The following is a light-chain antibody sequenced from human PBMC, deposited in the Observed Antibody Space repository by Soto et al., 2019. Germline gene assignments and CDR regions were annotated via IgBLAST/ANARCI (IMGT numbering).Light chain of an antibody. CDR3: QQYISYPWT. CDR1: QRISAW. CDR2: KES. Sequence: DIQMTQSPSTLSASVGDRVTITCRASQRISAWLAWYQQKPGKAPKLLIYKESTLESGVPSRFSGSGSGTEFTLTISSLQPDDFATYYCQQYISYPWTFGLGTKVEIK. V-gene: IGKV1-5*03. J-gene: IGKJ1*01.